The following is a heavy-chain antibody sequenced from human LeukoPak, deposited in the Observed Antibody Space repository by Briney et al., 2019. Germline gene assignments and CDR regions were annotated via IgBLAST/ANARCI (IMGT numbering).Heavy chain of an antibody. V-gene: IGHV3-30*02. Sequence: GGSLRLSCASPGFTFSSYGMHWVRQAPGKGLEWVAFIRYDGSNKYYADSVKGRFTISRDNSKNTLYLQMNSLRAEDTAVYYCAKDQWELTYFDYWGQGTLVTVSS. J-gene: IGHJ4*02. CDR2: IRYDGSNK. CDR3: AKDQWELTYFDY. CDR1: GFTFSSYG. D-gene: IGHD1-26*01.